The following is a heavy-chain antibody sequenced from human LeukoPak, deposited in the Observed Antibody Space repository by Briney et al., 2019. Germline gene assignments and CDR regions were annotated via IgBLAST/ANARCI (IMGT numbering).Heavy chain of an antibody. Sequence: GGSLRLSCAASGFTFSSYAMSWVRQAPGKGLEWVSAMSESGSSTRYADSVKGRLTISRDNSKNTLFLQMNSLRAEDTAVYYCAKDLYDSSGSRYDYWGQGTLVTVSS. J-gene: IGHJ4*02. CDR1: GFTFSSYA. D-gene: IGHD3-22*01. V-gene: IGHV3-23*01. CDR2: MSESGSST. CDR3: AKDLYDSSGSRYDY.